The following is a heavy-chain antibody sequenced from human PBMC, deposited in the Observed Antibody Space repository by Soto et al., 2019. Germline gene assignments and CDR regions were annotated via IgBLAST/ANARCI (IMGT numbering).Heavy chain of an antibody. Sequence: QVQLQQWGAGLLKPSETLSLTCAVYGGSFSGYYWSWIRQPPGKGLEWIGEINHSGSTNYNPSLKRRVTISVDTSKNQFSLKLSSVTAADTAVYYCARGGMATPKLYYFDYWGQGTLVTVSS. CDR2: INHSGST. CDR3: ARGGMATPKLYYFDY. D-gene: IGHD5-12*01. J-gene: IGHJ4*02. V-gene: IGHV4-34*01. CDR1: GGSFSGYY.